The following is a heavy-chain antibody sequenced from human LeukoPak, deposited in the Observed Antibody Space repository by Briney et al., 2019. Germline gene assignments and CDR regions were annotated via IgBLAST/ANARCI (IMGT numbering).Heavy chain of an antibody. CDR3: ARDRSGYQYNWFDP. D-gene: IGHD3-22*01. V-gene: IGHV3-11*01. CDR2: ISKKGDSI. CDR1: GFTFCDFY. J-gene: IGHJ5*02. Sequence: PGGSLRLSCAASGFTFCDFYMTWIRQAPGKGLEWLSFISKKGDSIYYADSVRGRFIISRDNAKNLLYLQMNSLRPEDTAIYYCARDRSGYQYNWFDPWGQGTLVTVSS.